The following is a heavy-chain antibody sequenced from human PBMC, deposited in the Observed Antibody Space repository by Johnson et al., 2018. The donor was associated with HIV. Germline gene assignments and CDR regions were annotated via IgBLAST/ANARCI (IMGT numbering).Heavy chain of an antibody. CDR3: VCSATPGGVDI. J-gene: IGHJ3*02. CDR2: ISWNGGNT. CDR1: GITFVDYG. V-gene: IGHV3-20*04. Sequence: EVQLVESGGDLVQPGGSLRLSCAASGITFVDYGMSWVRQAPGKGLEWISSISWNGGNTGYADSVKGRFTISRDNAKTSLYLQMNSLRAEDTALDYCVCSATPGGVDIWGQGTMVTVSS. D-gene: IGHD1-14*01.